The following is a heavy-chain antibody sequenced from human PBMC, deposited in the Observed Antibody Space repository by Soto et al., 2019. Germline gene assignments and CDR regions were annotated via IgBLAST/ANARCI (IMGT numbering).Heavy chain of an antibody. CDR3: ARRYGYYFDY. V-gene: IGHV4-59*08. D-gene: IGHD4-17*01. CDR1: GGSISSYY. CDR2: IYYSGST. J-gene: IGHJ4*02. Sequence: QVQLQESGPGLVKPSETLSLTCTVSGGSISSYYWSWIRQPPGKGLEWIGYIYYSGSTNYKPSLKSRVTISVDTSKHQLSLKLSSVTAADTAVYYCARRYGYYFDYWGQGTLVTVSS.